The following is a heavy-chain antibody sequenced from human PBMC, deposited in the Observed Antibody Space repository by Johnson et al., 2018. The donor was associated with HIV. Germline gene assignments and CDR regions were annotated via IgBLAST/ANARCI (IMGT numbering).Heavy chain of an antibody. CDR3: ARVSMLFIAADAFDI. D-gene: IGHD2-21*01. CDR1: GFTFSDYY. J-gene: IGHJ3*02. CDR2: ISSGGSSI. V-gene: IGHV3-11*04. Sequence: QVQLVESGGGLVKPGGSLRLSCAASGFTFSDYYMSWIRQAPGKGLAWVSYISSGGSSIYYADSVKGRFTISRDNAKKSMYLQMNSLRAEDTAVYYCARVSMLFIAADAFDIWGQGTMVTVSS.